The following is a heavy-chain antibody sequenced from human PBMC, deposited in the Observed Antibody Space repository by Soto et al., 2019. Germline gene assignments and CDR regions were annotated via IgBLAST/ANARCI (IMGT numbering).Heavy chain of an antibody. CDR2: VSYDGSHK. Sequence: ESGGGVIQPGKSLRLSCAASGITFTTYGMHWVRQTPGKGLEWVAVVSYDGSHKYYADSVKGRFTISRDASKNTLYLQMNSLRVEDTAVYYCAKEMYPRTVLDSSSPWGDYWGQGTLVTVSS. V-gene: IGHV3-30*18. J-gene: IGHJ4*02. D-gene: IGHD6-6*01. CDR1: GITFTTYG. CDR3: AKEMYPRTVLDSSSPWGDY.